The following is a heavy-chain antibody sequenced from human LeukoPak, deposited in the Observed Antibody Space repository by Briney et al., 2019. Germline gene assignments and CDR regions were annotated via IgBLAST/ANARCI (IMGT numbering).Heavy chain of an antibody. CDR2: ISYDGSNK. CDR3: ARDHLRVPWFDP. V-gene: IGHV3-30-3*01. CDR1: GFTFSSYA. J-gene: IGHJ5*02. Sequence: PGGSLRLSCAASGFTFSSYAMHWVRQAPGKGLEWVAVISYDGSNKYYADSVKGRFTISRDNSKNTLYLQMNSLRAEDTAVYYCARDHLRVPWFDPWGQGTLVTVSS. D-gene: IGHD2-2*01.